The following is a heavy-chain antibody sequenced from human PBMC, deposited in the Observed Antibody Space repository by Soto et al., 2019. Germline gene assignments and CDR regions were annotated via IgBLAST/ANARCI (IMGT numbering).Heavy chain of an antibody. CDR3: AKAIRLIATTGFDY. Sequence: GGSLRLSCAASGFTFNIYAMSWVRQAPGMGLEWVSDISGSGDSTYYADSVKGRFTISRDTSKSTLYLQINSLRAEDTAVYYCAKAIRLIATTGFDYWGQGTLVTVSS. V-gene: IGHV3-23*01. D-gene: IGHD6-13*01. CDR2: ISGSGDST. CDR1: GFTFNIYA. J-gene: IGHJ4*02.